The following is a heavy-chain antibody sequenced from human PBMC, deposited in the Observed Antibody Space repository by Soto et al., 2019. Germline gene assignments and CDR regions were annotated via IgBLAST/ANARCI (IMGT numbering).Heavy chain of an antibody. CDR3: AKVQDYSGNSNV. CDR2: INWNGANI. D-gene: IGHD1-26*01. CDR1: GFTFDDYS. J-gene: IGHJ6*02. Sequence: EVHLVESGGGLVQPGRSLRLSCTASGFTFDDYSMHWVRQAPGKGLEWVAGINWNGANIDYADFVKGRFNISRDNARNSLFLQMNSLRPEDTAFYYCAKVQDYSGNSNVWGQGTAVTVSS. V-gene: IGHV3-9*01.